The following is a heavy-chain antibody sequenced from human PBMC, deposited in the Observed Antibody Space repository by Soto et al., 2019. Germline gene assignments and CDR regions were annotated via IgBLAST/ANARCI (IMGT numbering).Heavy chain of an antibody. CDR2: INSDGSST. J-gene: IGHJ5*02. Sequence: GGSLRLSCAASGFTFSSYWMHWVRQAPGKGLVWVSRINSDGSSTSYADSVKGRFTISRDNAKNTLYLQMNSLRAEDTAGYYCERTLPRIAVAGNFLWFDPWGQGTRVTSPQ. V-gene: IGHV3-74*01. CDR3: ERTLPRIAVAGNFLWFDP. CDR1: GFTFSSYW. D-gene: IGHD6-19*01.